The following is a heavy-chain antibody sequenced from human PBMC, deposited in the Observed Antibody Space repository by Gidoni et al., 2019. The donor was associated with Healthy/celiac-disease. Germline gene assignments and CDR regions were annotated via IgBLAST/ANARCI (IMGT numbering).Heavy chain of an antibody. D-gene: IGHD3-16*01. J-gene: IGHJ4*02. Sequence: EVQLVESGGVVVQPGGSLRLSCAASGFTFDDYAMHWVRQAPGKGLEWVSLISWDGGSTYYADSAKGRFTISRDNSKNSLYLQMNSLRAEDTALYYCAKDGQGGTNEGYYFDYWGQGTLVTVSS. CDR3: AKDGQGGTNEGYYFDY. CDR2: ISWDGGST. V-gene: IGHV3-43D*03. CDR1: GFTFDDYA.